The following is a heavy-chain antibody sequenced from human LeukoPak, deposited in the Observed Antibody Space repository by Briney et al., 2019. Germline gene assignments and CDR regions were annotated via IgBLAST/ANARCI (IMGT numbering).Heavy chain of an antibody. CDR3: ATMDV. Sequence: GSLRLSCAASGFSFSNYDMHWVRQAPGKGLEWVAIIWYDGSNKYYGDSVKGRFTISRDNSKNTLYLQMNSLRAEDTAMYYCATMDVWGQGTTVTVSS. V-gene: IGHV3-33*01. CDR1: GFSFSNYD. CDR2: IWYDGSNK. J-gene: IGHJ6*02.